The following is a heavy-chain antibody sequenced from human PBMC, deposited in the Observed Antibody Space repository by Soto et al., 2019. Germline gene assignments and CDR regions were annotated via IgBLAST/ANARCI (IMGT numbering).Heavy chain of an antibody. CDR3: ARDKQQLVGAY. V-gene: IGHV1-3*01. CDR2: INAGNGNT. Sequence: ASVKVSCKAPGYTFTSYAMHWLRQAPGQRLEWMGWINAGNGNTKYSQKFQGRVTITRDTSASTAYMELSSLRSEDTAVYYCARDKQQLVGAYWGQGTLVTVSS. CDR1: GYTFTSYA. J-gene: IGHJ4*02. D-gene: IGHD6-13*01.